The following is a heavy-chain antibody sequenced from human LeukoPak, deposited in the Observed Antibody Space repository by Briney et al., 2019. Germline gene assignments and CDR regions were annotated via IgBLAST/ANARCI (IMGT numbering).Heavy chain of an antibody. CDR3: ARGLFLEWSDYMDV. CDR1: GFTFSSYW. CDR2: IKQDGSER. J-gene: IGHJ6*03. Sequence: GGSLRLSCAASGFTFSSYWMSWVRQAPGKGLEWVANIKQDGSERNYVDSVKGRFTISRDNAKNSLYLQMNSLRAEDTAVYYCARGLFLEWSDYMDVWGKGTTVTVSS. V-gene: IGHV3-7*01. D-gene: IGHD3-3*01.